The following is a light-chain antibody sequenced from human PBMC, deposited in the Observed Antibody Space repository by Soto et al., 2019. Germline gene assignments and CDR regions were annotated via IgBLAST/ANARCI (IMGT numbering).Light chain of an antibody. V-gene: IGKV3-20*01. J-gene: IGKJ1*01. Sequence: EVVLTQSPGTLSLSPGERVTLSCRASQSVASSYLAWYQQKPGRAPRLLFDSASSRATGIPDRFSGSGSGTDFTLTISRLEPEDFAVYYCHHFGSLPETFGQGTNVDI. CDR2: SAS. CDR3: HHFGSLPET. CDR1: QSVASSY.